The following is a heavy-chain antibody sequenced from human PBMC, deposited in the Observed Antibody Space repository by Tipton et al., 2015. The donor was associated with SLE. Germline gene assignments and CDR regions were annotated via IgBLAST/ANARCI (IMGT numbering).Heavy chain of an antibody. CDR3: AKEICSSTTCYDAFDI. D-gene: IGHD2-2*01. Sequence: SLRLSCAASGFTVSSNYMSWVRQAPGKGLEWVSVIYSGGSTYYADSVKGRFTISRDNSKNTLYLQMNSLRAEDTAVYYCAKEICSSTTCYDAFDIWGQGTMVTVSS. CDR2: IYSGGST. V-gene: IGHV3-53*01. CDR1: GFTVSSNY. J-gene: IGHJ3*02.